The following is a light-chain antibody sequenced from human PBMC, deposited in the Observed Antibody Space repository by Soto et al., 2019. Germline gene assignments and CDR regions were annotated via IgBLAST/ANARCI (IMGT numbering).Light chain of an antibody. CDR1: QDINRW. Sequence: DIQMTQSPSSVSASVGDRVTISCRASQDINRWLAWHQQKPGEAPNLLIFSASSLQSGVPSKLSGSGSGTDFTLTITNLPTEDVATYYCQKAHSFPLTFGPGTKVDLK. CDR3: QKAHSFPLT. CDR2: SAS. V-gene: IGKV1-12*01. J-gene: IGKJ3*01.